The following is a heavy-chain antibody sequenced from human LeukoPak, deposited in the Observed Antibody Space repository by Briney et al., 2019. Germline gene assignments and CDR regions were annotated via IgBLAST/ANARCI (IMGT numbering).Heavy chain of an antibody. CDR2: ISWNSGSI. V-gene: IGHV3-9*01. Sequence: GGSLRLSCVASGFSLDDYAMHWVRQAPGKGLEWVSGISWNSGSIAYADSVKGRFTISRDNAKSSLYLQMNSLRAEDTALYYCAKDMTATSSGWYGWFDPWGQGTLVTVSS. CDR1: GFSLDDYA. D-gene: IGHD6-19*01. CDR3: AKDMTATSSGWYGWFDP. J-gene: IGHJ5*02.